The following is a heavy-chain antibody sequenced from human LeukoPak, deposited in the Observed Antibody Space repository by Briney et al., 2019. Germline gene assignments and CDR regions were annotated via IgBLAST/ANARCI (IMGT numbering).Heavy chain of an antibody. Sequence: PGGSLRLSCAASGFTFSSYGIHWVRQAPGKGLEWVSFIRYDGSNKYYADSVKGRFTISRDNSKNTLYLQMNSLRAEDTAVYCCAKDTATGTSSVGGFWGQGTLVTVSS. D-gene: IGHD6-13*01. CDR3: AKDTATGTSSVGGF. J-gene: IGHJ4*02. CDR1: GFTFSSYG. CDR2: IRYDGSNK. V-gene: IGHV3-30*02.